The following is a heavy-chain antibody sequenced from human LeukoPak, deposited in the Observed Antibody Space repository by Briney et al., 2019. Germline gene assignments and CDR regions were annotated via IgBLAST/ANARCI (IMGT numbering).Heavy chain of an antibody. J-gene: IGHJ4*02. CDR3: AKVPNPIWGSYRPHRDLDY. CDR2: ISGSGGST. D-gene: IGHD3-16*02. V-gene: IGHV3-23*01. CDR1: GFTFSSYA. Sequence: TGGSLRLSCAASGFTFSSYAMSWVRQALGKGLEWVSAISGSGGSTYYADSVKGRFTISRDNSKNTLYLQMNSLRAEGTAVYYCAKVPNPIWGSYRPHRDLDYWGQGTLVTVSS.